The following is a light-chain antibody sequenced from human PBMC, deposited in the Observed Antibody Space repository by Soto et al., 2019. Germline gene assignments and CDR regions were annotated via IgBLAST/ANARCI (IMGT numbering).Light chain of an antibody. CDR2: GAS. CDR1: QSVNSNY. V-gene: IGKV3-20*01. Sequence: EIVLTQSPGTLALSPGERATLSCRASQSVNSNYLTWYQQKRGQAPRLLIHGASSRATGIPDRFSGSGSGTDFSLTISRLEPEDFAVYYCQQYGSSPFTFGPGTNVGIK. J-gene: IGKJ3*01. CDR3: QQYGSSPFT.